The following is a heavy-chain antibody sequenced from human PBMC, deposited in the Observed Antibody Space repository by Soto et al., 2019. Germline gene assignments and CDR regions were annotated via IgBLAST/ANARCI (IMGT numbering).Heavy chain of an antibody. J-gene: IGHJ6*02. CDR1: GFTFSSYA. V-gene: IGHV3-30-3*01. Sequence: GGSLRLSCAASGFTFSSYAMHWVRQAPGKGLEWVAVISYDGSNKYYADSVKGRFTISRDNSKNTLYLQMNSLRAEDTAVYYCVKSRRDPYYYYYYGMDVWGQGTLVTVSS. D-gene: IGHD1-1*01. CDR3: VKSRRDPYYYYYYGMDV. CDR2: ISYDGSNK.